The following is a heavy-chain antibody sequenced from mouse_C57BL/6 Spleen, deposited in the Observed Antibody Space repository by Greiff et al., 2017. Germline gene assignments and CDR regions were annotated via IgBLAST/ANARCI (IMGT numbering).Heavy chain of an antibody. V-gene: IGHV1-85*01. CDR2: IYPRDGST. CDR3: ARKEDGYDDGVPWFAY. Sequence: QVQLQQSGPELVKPGASVKLSCKASGYTFTSYDINWVKQRPGQGLEWIGWIYPRDGSTKYNEKFKGKATLTVDTSSSTAYMELHSLPSEDSAVYFCARKEDGYDDGVPWFAYWGQGTLVTVSA. J-gene: IGHJ3*01. CDR1: GYTFTSYD. D-gene: IGHD2-2*01.